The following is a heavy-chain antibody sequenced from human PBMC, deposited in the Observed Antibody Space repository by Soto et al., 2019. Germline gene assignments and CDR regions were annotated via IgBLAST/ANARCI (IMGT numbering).Heavy chain of an antibody. Sequence: ASVMVSCTASGYTFTSYGISWVRQAPGQGLEWMGWISAYNGNTNYAQKLQGRVTMTTDTSTSTAYMELRSLRSDDTAVYYCARDYQYCSGGSCYPGLGRYYYYGMDVWGQGTTVTVSS. CDR2: ISAYNGNT. CDR1: GYTFTSYG. V-gene: IGHV1-18*01. CDR3: ARDYQYCSGGSCYPGLGRYYYYGMDV. D-gene: IGHD2-15*01. J-gene: IGHJ6*02.